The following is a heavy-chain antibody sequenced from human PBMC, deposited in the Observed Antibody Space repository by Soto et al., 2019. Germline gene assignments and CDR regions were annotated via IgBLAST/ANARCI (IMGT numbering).Heavy chain of an antibody. D-gene: IGHD3-22*01. CDR3: ARGYDSSGYYLSYNWFDP. CDR1: GGSISSYY. CDR2: IYYSGST. V-gene: IGHV4-59*01. Sequence: SETLSLTCTVSGGSISSYYWSWIRQAPGKGLEWIGYIYYSGSTNYNTSPKSRVTISVDTSKNQYSLKLSSVTAADTAVYYCARGYDSSGYYLSYNWFDPWGQGTLVTVSS. J-gene: IGHJ5*02.